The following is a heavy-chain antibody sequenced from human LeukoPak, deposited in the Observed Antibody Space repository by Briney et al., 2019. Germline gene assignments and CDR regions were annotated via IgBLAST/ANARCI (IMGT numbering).Heavy chain of an antibody. CDR2: ISSDGSVT. D-gene: IGHD6-19*01. CDR1: GFSFTNYW. Sequence: GGSLRLSCAVSGFSFTNYWMHWVRQDPGKGLVWVSYISSDGSVTKYADSVKGRFTISRDNAKNSLYLQMNSRRAEDTAVYYCARPTYSSGWYYFDYWGQGTLVTVSS. CDR3: ARPTYSSGWYYFDY. V-gene: IGHV3-74*03. J-gene: IGHJ4*02.